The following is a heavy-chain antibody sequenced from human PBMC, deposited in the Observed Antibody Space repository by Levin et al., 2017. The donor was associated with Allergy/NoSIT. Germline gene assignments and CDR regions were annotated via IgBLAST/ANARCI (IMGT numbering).Heavy chain of an antibody. Sequence: TLSLTCTFSGFSLSTGGMCVSWIRQSPGKALEWLALIDWDDDKYYSASLKTRLTISKDTSKNLVVLTMTNMDPADTATYYCARISAATNAFDVWGQGTTVTVSS. CDR3: ARISAATNAFDV. CDR1: GFSLSTGGMC. D-gene: IGHD2-15*01. V-gene: IGHV2-70*01. J-gene: IGHJ3*01. CDR2: IDWDDDK.